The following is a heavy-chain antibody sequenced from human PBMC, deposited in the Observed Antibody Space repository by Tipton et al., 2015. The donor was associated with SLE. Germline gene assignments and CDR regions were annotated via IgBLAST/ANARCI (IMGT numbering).Heavy chain of an antibody. V-gene: IGHV3-48*03. D-gene: IGHD3-22*01. J-gene: IGHJ3*02. CDR1: GFPFSSYS. CDR3: TREWRSYDSSGYPSLDDAFDI. CDR2: ISSSGGNI. Sequence: SLRVSCVASGFPFSSYSMNWVRQAPGKGLEWVSYISSSGGNIYYADSVKGRFTISRDNAKNSLYLQMNSLRADDTAVYYCTREWRSYDSSGYPSLDDAFDIWGLGTMVTVSS.